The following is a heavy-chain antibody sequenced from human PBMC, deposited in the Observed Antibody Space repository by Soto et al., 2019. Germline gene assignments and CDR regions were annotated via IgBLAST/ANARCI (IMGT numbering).Heavy chain of an antibody. CDR3: ARGSHYYDSSGYYWDY. J-gene: IGHJ4*02. D-gene: IGHD3-22*01. CDR1: GGSISSYY. Sequence: SETLSLTCTVSGGSISSYYWSWIRQPPGKGLEWIGYIYYSGSTNYNPSLKSRVTISVDTSKNQFSLRLSSVTAADTAVYYCARGSHYYDSSGYYWDYWGQGTLVTVSS. V-gene: IGHV4-59*01. CDR2: IYYSGST.